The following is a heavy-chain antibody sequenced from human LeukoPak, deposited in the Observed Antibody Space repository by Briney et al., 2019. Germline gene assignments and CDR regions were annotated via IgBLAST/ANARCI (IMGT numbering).Heavy chain of an antibody. CDR1: GYSISSGYY. CDR2: IYHSGST. D-gene: IGHD3-10*01. CDR3: ARDYYYGSGSYYPVDY. Sequence: TSETLSLTCTVSGYSISSGYYWGWIRQPPGKGLERIGSIYHSGSTYYNPSLKSRVTISVDTSKNQFSLKLSSVTAADTAVYYCARDYYYGSGSYYPVDYWGQGTLVTVSS. V-gene: IGHV4-38-2*02. J-gene: IGHJ4*02.